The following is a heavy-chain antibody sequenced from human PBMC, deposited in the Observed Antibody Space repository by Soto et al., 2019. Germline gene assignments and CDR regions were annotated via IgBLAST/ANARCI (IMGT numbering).Heavy chain of an antibody. D-gene: IGHD6-19*01. Sequence: GGSRRLSCAASGFTFSSYAMHWVRQAPGKGLEWVAVISYDGSNKYYADSVKGRFTISRDNSKNTLYLQMNSLRAEDTAVYYCARSVAGIDNWFDPWGQGTLVTVTS. CDR3: ARSVAGIDNWFDP. CDR1: GFTFSSYA. CDR2: ISYDGSNK. J-gene: IGHJ5*02. V-gene: IGHV3-30-3*01.